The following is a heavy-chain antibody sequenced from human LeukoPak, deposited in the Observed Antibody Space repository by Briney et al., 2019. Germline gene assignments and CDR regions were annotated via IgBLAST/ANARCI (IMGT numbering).Heavy chain of an antibody. CDR1: AYTFTGYY. D-gene: IGHD6-25*01. CDR2: MNPNRGNT. J-gene: IGHJ6*03. Sequence: ASVKVSCKASAYTFTGYYIHWVRQATGQGLEWMGWMNPNRGNTGYAQKFQGRVTMTRNTSISTAYMELSSLRSEDTAVYYCAREVRLHMDVWGKGTTVTVSS. V-gene: IGHV1-8*02. CDR3: AREVRLHMDV.